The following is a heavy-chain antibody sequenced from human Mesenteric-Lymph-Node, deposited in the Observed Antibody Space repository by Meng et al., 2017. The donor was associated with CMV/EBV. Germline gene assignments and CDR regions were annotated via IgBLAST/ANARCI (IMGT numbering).Heavy chain of an antibody. D-gene: IGHD3-16*01. V-gene: IGHV6-1*01. CDR2: TCYRSKWYN. Sequence: SQTLSLTCAISGDSVSSNSAAWNWIRQSPSGGLEWLGRTCYRSKWYNDYALSVKSRLTINPDTSKNQFSLQLKSVTPEDTAVYYCARDWGFLTFGGAFDLWGQGTTVTVSS. CDR3: ARDWGFLTFGGAFDL. CDR1: GDSVSSNSAA. J-gene: IGHJ3*01.